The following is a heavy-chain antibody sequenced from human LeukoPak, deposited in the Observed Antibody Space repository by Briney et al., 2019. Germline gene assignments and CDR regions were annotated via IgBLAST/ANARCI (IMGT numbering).Heavy chain of an antibody. V-gene: IGHV3-30*19. CDR1: GLTFNNYA. CDR3: ARGYYYGSRSYAYFDY. Sequence: PGGSLRLSCAVSGLTFNNYAMTWVRQAPGKGLEWVAIISYDATNENYADSVKGRFTISRDISKNTLYLQMNSLRAEDTALYYCARGYYYGSRSYAYFDYWGQGTLVTVSS. J-gene: IGHJ4*02. D-gene: IGHD3-10*01. CDR2: ISYDATNE.